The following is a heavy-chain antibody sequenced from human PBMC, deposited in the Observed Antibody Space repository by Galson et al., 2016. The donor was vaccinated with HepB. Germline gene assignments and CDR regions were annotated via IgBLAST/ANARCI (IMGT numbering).Heavy chain of an antibody. CDR3: ARRGLTSDH. J-gene: IGHJ4*02. CDR2: MDPNVGTT. V-gene: IGHV1-46*03. D-gene: IGHD3-10*01. CDR1: GSPFGNYY. Sequence: SVKVSCKASGSPFGNYYMHWVRQAPGQGLEWMGIMDPNVGTTWYAQKFQGRVTVTRDTATSTVYMEVTSLTSEDTAVYYCARRGLTSDHWGQGTLVTVSS.